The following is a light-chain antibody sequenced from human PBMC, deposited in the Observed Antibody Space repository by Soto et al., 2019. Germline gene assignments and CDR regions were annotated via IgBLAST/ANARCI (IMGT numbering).Light chain of an antibody. J-gene: IGKJ4*01. Sequence: DIVMTQSPDSLAVSLGERATINCKSSQSILYSSNNKKYLAWYQQKPGQPPKLLIYWASTRESGVPDRFSGSGSGTDFALTISSLQAEDVAIYYCQQYYSTPLTFGGGTMVEI. CDR1: QSILYSSNNKKY. V-gene: IGKV4-1*01. CDR3: QQYYSTPLT. CDR2: WAS.